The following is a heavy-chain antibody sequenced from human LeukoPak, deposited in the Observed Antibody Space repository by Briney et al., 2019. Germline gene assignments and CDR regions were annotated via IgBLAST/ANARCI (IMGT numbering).Heavy chain of an antibody. CDR1: GFTFTNAW. J-gene: IGHJ4*02. CDR2: IKRKTDGGTT. D-gene: IGHD6-6*01. Sequence: GRSLRLSCVASGFTFTNAWMSWVRQAPGKGLGWGGHIKRKTDGGTTDCADPVNGRFTISRDDSKTKLYLQMNSMKAEDTAVYYCNTITGSIAAIHAYYFDYWGQGTLVTVSS. CDR3: NTITGSIAAIHAYYFDY. V-gene: IGHV3-15*01.